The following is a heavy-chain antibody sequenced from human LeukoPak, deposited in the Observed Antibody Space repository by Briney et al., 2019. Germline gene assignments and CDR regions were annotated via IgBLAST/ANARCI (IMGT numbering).Heavy chain of an antibody. D-gene: IGHD3-10*01. CDR3: ARKYGSGSHAFDI. V-gene: IGHV3-21*01. Sequence: GGSLRLSCAASGFTFSNYAMSWVRQAPGKGLEWVSSISSSSSYIYYADSVKGRFTISRDNAKNSLYLQMNSLRAEDTAVYYCARKYGSGSHAFDIWGQGTMVTVSS. CDR2: ISSSSSYI. CDR1: GFTFSNYA. J-gene: IGHJ3*02.